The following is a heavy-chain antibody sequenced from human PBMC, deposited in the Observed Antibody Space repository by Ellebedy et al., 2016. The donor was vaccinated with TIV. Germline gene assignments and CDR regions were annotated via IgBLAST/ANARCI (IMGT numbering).Heavy chain of an antibody. V-gene: IGHV1-46*01. J-gene: IGHJ4*02. CDR2: INPSGGST. CDR3: ARGVGGEGCY. D-gene: IGHD3-16*01. CDR1: GYTFTSYG. Sequence: AASVKVSCKTSGYTFTSYGVSWVRQAPGQGLEWMGIINPSGGSTSYAQKFQGRGTMTRDTSTSTVYMELSSLRSEDTAVYYCARGVGGEGCYWGQGTLVTVSS.